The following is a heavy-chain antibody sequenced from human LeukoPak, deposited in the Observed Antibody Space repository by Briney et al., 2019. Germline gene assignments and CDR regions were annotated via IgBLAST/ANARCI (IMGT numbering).Heavy chain of an antibody. CDR3: ARSRVWGDSRWAFDY. V-gene: IGHV5-51*01. Sequence: GDSLKISCQGSGYSFSSFWVGWVRQTPGEGLEWMGVVYPDDSAARYSPSFQGQITFSADKSLDTAYLQWSSLRASDTGIYFCARSRVWGDSRWAFDYWGQGTPVTVSS. D-gene: IGHD3-16*01. CDR2: VYPDDSAA. CDR1: GYSFSSFW. J-gene: IGHJ4*02.